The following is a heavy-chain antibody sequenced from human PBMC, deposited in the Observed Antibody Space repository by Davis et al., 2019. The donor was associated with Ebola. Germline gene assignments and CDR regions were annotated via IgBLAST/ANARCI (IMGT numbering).Heavy chain of an antibody. J-gene: IGHJ4*02. Sequence: GESLKISCAASGFTFSSYAMHWVRQAPGKGLEWVAVISYDGSNKYYADSVKDRLTISRDNSKNTLYLHMNSLRAEDTAVYYCAKCRRVGVNAPYDHWGQGTLVTVSS. D-gene: IGHD1-26*01. CDR1: GFTFSSYA. CDR2: ISYDGSNK. V-gene: IGHV3-30-3*02. CDR3: AKCRRVGVNAPYDH.